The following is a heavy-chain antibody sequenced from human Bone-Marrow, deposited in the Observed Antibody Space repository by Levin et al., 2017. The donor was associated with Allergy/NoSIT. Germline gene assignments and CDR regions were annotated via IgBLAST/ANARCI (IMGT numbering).Heavy chain of an antibody. J-gene: IGHJ4*02. CDR1: GFTFSSYS. CDR2: ISSSSSYI. V-gene: IGHV3-21*01. Sequence: GGSLRLSCAASGFTFSSYSMNWVRQAPGKGLEWVSSISSSSSYIYYADSVKGRFTISRDNAKNSLYLQMNSLRAEDTAVYYCARVRGIAVADFSFGYWGQGTLVTVSS. D-gene: IGHD6-19*01. CDR3: ARVRGIAVADFSFGY.